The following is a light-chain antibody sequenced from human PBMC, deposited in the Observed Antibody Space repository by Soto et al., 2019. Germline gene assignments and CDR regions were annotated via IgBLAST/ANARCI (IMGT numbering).Light chain of an antibody. Sequence: QSVLTQPASVSGSPGRSITISCTGTSCDVGGYNYVSWYQHHPGKAPKLIIYDVSNRPSGVSNPFSGSKSGNTASLTISGLQPEDEADYYCSSYTTSNTRQIVFGTGTKVTVL. V-gene: IGLV2-14*03. CDR2: DVS. CDR3: SSYTTSNTRQIV. J-gene: IGLJ1*01. CDR1: SCDVGGYNY.